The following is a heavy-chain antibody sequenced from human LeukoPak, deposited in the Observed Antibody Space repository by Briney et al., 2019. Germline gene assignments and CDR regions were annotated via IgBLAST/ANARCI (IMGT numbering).Heavy chain of an antibody. V-gene: IGHV3-23*01. J-gene: IGHJ4*02. D-gene: IGHD6-6*01. CDR3: ANWIGSSSRDY. Sequence: PGGSLRLSCAASGFTFSTYAMTWVRQAPGKGLEWVSGINSNGDEIYYADSVRGRFPISRDNSNNALYLQMDSLRAEDTAVYYCANWIGSSSRDYWGQGTLVTVSS. CDR1: GFTFSTYA. CDR2: INSNGDEI.